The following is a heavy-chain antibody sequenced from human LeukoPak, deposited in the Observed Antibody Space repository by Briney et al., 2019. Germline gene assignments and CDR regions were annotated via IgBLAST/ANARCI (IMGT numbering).Heavy chain of an antibody. CDR2: IYYSGGT. J-gene: IGHJ6*03. CDR3: ARRAAAVGTYYMDV. CDR1: GASISDYY. D-gene: IGHD6-13*01. V-gene: IGHV4-59*01. Sequence: SETLSLTCTVSGASISDYYWTWIRQPPGKGLEWVGYIYYSGGTNYNPSVKSRVTISVDTSKNQFSLKLSSVTAADTAVYYCARRAAAVGTYYMDVWGKGTTVTVSS.